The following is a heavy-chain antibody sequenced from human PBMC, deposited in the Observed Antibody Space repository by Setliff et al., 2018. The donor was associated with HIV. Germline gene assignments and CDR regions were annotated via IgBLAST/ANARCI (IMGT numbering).Heavy chain of an antibody. D-gene: IGHD5-18*01. V-gene: IGHV4-38-2*01. Sequence: PSETLSLTCAVSGYSITSVYYWGWIRQPPGKGLEWIGSIYHNGSTYYNPSLKSRVSILVDISKNQFSLKLSSVTAADTAVYYCARGGGPDTNFDLWGQGTLVT. CDR3: ARGGGPDTNFDL. CDR2: IYHNGST. J-gene: IGHJ4*02. CDR1: GYSITSVYY.